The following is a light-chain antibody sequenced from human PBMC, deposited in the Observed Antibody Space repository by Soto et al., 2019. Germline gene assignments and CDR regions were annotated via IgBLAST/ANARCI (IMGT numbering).Light chain of an antibody. Sequence: DIQMTQSPSSLSASVGDRVTITCRASQGISNYLAWYQQKPGKVPKLLIYAASTLQSGVPSRFSGSGSGTDFTLIISILQPEDVATYYCQKYNSASRTFGQGTKVEIK. CDR3: QKYNSASRT. CDR1: QGISNY. J-gene: IGKJ1*01. V-gene: IGKV1-27*01. CDR2: AAS.